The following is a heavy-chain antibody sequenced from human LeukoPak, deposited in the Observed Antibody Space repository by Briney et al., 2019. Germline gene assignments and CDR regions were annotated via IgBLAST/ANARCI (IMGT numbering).Heavy chain of an antibody. V-gene: IGHV3-66*01. J-gene: IGHJ6*02. D-gene: IGHD4-23*01. CDR2: IYSGGST. CDR3: AREKRPDGGNSFYYYYGMDV. Sequence: SGGSLRLSCAASGFTFSSYAMSWVRQAPGKGLEWVSVIYSGGSTYYADSVKGRFTISRDNSKNTLYLQMNSLRAEDTAVYYCAREKRPDGGNSFYYYYGMDVWGQGTTVTVSS. CDR1: GFTFSSYA.